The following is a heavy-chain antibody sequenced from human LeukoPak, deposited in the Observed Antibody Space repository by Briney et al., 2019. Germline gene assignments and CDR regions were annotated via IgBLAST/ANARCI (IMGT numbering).Heavy chain of an antibody. D-gene: IGHD1-1*01. Sequence: GGSLRLSCAASGFTFSNYWMGWVRQAAGKGLEWVANIKHDGSEKKYVDSVKGRFTISRDNARNSLYLQMNSLRAEDTAVYYCAKRFNWNPKIDYWGQGTLVTVSS. V-gene: IGHV3-7*03. J-gene: IGHJ4*02. CDR3: AKRFNWNPKIDY. CDR2: IKHDGSEK. CDR1: GFTFSNYW.